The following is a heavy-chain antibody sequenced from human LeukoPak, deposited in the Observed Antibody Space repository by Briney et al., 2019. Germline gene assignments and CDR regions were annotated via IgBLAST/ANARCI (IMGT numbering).Heavy chain of an antibody. CDR3: ASSRRFGEVFHPALDH. D-gene: IGHD3-10*01. V-gene: IGHV4-34*01. CDR1: GGSFNGYY. J-gene: IGHJ4*02. CDR2: INHSGST. Sequence: PSETLSLTCAVYGGSFNGYYWSWIRQPPGKGLEWIGEINHSGSTNYNPSLKSRVTILINTSNNQFSLKLTSVTAADTAVYYCASSRRFGEVFHPALDHWGQGTLVTVSS.